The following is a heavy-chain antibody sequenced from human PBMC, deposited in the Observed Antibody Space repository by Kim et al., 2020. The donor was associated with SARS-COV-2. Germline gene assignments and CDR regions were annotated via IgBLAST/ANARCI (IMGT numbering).Heavy chain of an antibody. V-gene: IGHV3-11*01. D-gene: IGHD2-15*01. CDR1: GFTFSDYY. CDR2: ISSSGSTI. J-gene: IGHJ6*02. CDR3: ARDISPLWFSGDDTNYYYYGMDV. Sequence: GGSLRLSCAASGFTFSDYYMSWIRQAPGKGLEWVSYISSSGSTIYYADSVKGRFTISRDNAKNSLYLQMNSLRAEDTAVYYCARDISPLWFSGDDTNYYYYGMDVWGQGTTVTVSS.